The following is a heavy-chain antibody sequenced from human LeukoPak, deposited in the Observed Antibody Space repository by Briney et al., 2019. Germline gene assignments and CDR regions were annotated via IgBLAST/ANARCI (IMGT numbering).Heavy chain of an antibody. V-gene: IGHV3-9*01. Sequence: PGRSLRLSCAASGFTFDDYAMHWVRQAPGKGLEWVSGISWNSGSIGYADSVKGRFTISRDNAKNSLYLQMNSLRAEDTAVYYCAELGITMIGGVWGEGTTVTISS. D-gene: IGHD3-10*02. J-gene: IGHJ6*04. CDR3: AELGITMIGGV. CDR1: GFTFDDYA. CDR2: ISWNSGSI.